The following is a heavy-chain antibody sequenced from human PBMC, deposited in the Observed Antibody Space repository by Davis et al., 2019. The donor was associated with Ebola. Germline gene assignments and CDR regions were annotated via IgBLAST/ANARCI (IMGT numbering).Heavy chain of an antibody. D-gene: IGHD2-2*01. CDR1: GGSISSYY. V-gene: IGHV4-59*08. CDR2: IYYSGST. CDR3: ARHPVVPAAPFDY. Sequence: MPSETLSLTCTVSGGSISSYYWSWTRQPPGKGLEWIGYIYYSGSTNYNPSLKSRVTISVDTSKNQFSLKLSSVTAADTAVYYCARHPVVPAAPFDYWGQGTLVTVSS. J-gene: IGHJ4*02.